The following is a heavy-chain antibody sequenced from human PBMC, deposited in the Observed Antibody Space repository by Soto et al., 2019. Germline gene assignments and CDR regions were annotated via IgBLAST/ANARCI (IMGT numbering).Heavy chain of an antibody. CDR3: ARGSYYSFAY. CDR1: GGSISTYF. D-gene: IGHD1-26*01. CDR2: IYNNGDT. J-gene: IGHJ4*02. Sequence: PSETLSLTCSVSGGSISTYFWSWIRQPPGEGLEWIGYIYNNGDTKYNPSLKSRVTISVDTSNNEFSLNLNSLTAADTAVYFCARGSYYSFAYWGQGALDPVSA. V-gene: IGHV4-59*08.